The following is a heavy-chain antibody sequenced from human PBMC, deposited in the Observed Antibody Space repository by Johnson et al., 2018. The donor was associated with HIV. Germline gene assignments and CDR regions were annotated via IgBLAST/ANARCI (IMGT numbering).Heavy chain of an antibody. CDR1: GFTFSSYW. Sequence: QVQLVESGGGVVQPGGSLRLSCAASGFTFSSYWMSWVRQAPGKGLEWVAVISYYGSNKYYADSAKGRFTISRDNSKNTLYLQMGSLRAEDMAVYYCARGWELLTPAFDIWGQGTMVTVSS. CDR2: ISYYGSNK. V-gene: IGHV3-30*19. J-gene: IGHJ3*02. D-gene: IGHD1-26*01. CDR3: ARGWELLTPAFDI.